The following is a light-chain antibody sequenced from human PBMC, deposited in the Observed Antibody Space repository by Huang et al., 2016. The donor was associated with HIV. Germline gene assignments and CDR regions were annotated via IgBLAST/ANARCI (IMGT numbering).Light chain of an antibody. CDR1: HSVDSD. Sequence: EIEMTQSPATLSVSPGERATLSCRASHSVDSDLAWYQQKPGQAPRLLIYDASTRATGISDKFNDTGSGTEFSLSITNLQSEDFAVYYCQQYNDWPPLTFGGGTKVEI. V-gene: IGKV3-15*01. CDR2: DAS. J-gene: IGKJ4*01. CDR3: QQYNDWPPLT.